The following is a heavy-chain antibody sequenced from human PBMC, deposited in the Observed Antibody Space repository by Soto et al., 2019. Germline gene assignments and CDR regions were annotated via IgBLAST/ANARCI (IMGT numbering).Heavy chain of an antibody. Sequence: PSETLSLTCSILGDSISDTRFYWGWVRQSPEKGLEWIGSISHDGHAYYNPSLKSRVTLFADTSRNQFSLTMKSVTVADTALYFCARQVYGHYLGGNWFDPWGQGALVTVYS. CDR2: ISHDGHA. J-gene: IGHJ5*02. D-gene: IGHD4-17*01. CDR3: ARQVYGHYLGGNWFDP. CDR1: GDSISDTRFY. V-gene: IGHV4-39*01.